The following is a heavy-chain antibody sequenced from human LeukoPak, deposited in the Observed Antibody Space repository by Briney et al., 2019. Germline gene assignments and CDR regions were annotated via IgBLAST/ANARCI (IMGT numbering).Heavy chain of an antibody. CDR2: IKEDGSQE. D-gene: IGHD6-19*01. J-gene: IGHJ3*02. CDR1: EFTFSRYW. V-gene: IGHV3-7*01. Sequence: GGSLRLSCAASEFTFSRYWMTWVRQAPGRGLEWVGNIKEDGSQEYYADSVKGRFTISGDNSKNSLYLQINSLRAEDTAVYYCARPQQWLSPLEPFDIWGQGTMVTVSS. CDR3: ARPQQWLSPLEPFDI.